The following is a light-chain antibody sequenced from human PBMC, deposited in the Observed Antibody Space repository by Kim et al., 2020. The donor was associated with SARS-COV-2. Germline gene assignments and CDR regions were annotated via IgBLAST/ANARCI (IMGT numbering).Light chain of an antibody. Sequence: LSPGERATLSCRASQSLSSNYLAWYQQKPGQAPRHLIYSASSRATGIPDRFSGSGSGTDFTLTISRLEPEDFAVYYCQQYDSSPITFGGGTKLEI. CDR1: QSLSSNY. V-gene: IGKV3-20*01. J-gene: IGKJ4*01. CDR2: SAS. CDR3: QQYDSSPIT.